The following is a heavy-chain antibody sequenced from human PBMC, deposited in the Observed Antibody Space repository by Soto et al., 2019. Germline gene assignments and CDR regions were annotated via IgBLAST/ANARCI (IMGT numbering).Heavy chain of an antibody. D-gene: IGHD2-15*01. Sequence: QVQLVQSGAEVKKPGSSVKVSCKASGGTFSSDSFSWVRQAPGQGLEWMGGIIPMFDTPIYAQKFQDRVTITADDSTSTAYMQLSSLRSSDTAVYYCARSGGLDRDFNYWGPGSLVTVSS. J-gene: IGHJ4*02. CDR3: ARSGGLDRDFNY. CDR2: IIPMFDTP. V-gene: IGHV1-69*12. CDR1: GGTFSSDS.